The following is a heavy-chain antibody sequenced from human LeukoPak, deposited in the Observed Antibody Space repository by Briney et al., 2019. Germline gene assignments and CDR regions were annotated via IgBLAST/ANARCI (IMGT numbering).Heavy chain of an antibody. V-gene: IGHV3-30*02. CDR3: ARDGVVVPAATED. CDR2: IRYDGSLE. D-gene: IGHD2-2*01. Sequence: GGSLRLSCAASAFTFSRYGMHWVRQAPGEGLEWVAFIRYDGSLEHYADSVKGRFTISRDNSKNTLYLQMNSLRAEDTAVYYCARDGVVVPAATEDWGQGTLVTVSS. J-gene: IGHJ4*02. CDR1: AFTFSRYG.